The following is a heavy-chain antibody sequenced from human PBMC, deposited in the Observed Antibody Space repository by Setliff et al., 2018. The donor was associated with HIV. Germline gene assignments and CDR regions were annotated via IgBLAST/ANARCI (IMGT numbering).Heavy chain of an antibody. CDR2: INHSGST. J-gene: IGHJ4*01. CDR1: GGSFSAYH. Sequence: ASETLSLTCAVYGGSFSAYHWSWFRQTPGKGLEWLGEINHSGSTAYNLALESRVSMSIDTSKNQFSLKLTSVTAADTAIYYCARGRDYTGSWFRPFYLDFWGHGNLVTVS. V-gene: IGHV4-34*01. D-gene: IGHD3-3*01. CDR3: ARGRDYTGSWFRPFYLDF.